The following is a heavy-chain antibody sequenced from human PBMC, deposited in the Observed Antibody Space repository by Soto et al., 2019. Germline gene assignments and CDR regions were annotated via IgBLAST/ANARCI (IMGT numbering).Heavy chain of an antibody. V-gene: IGHV4-34*01. J-gene: IGHJ5*02. CDR2: INHSGST. CDR1: GGSFSGYY. Sequence: QVQLQQWGAGLLKPSETLSLTCAVYGGSFSGYYWSWIRQPPGKGLEWIGEINHSGSTNYNPALKSRVTISVDTSKNQFSRKLSSVTAADTSVYYCARGGTACSGGSCYRYNWFDPWGQGTLVTVSS. D-gene: IGHD2-15*01. CDR3: ARGGTACSGGSCYRYNWFDP.